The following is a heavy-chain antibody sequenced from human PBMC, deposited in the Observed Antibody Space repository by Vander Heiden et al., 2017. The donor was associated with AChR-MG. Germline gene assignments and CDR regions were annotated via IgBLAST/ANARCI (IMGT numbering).Heavy chain of an antibody. D-gene: IGHD3-10*01. CDR3: AKVWEKGSGSGPLDY. V-gene: IGHV3-30*18. J-gene: IGHJ4*02. CDR2: ISYDGSNK. Sequence: HVQLVESGGGVVQPGRSLRLSCAASGFTFSSYGMHWVRQAPGKGLEWVAVISYDGSNKYYADSVKGRFTISRDNSKNTLYLQMNSLRAEDTAVYYCAKVWEKGSGSGPLDYWGQGTLVTVSS. CDR1: GFTFSSYG.